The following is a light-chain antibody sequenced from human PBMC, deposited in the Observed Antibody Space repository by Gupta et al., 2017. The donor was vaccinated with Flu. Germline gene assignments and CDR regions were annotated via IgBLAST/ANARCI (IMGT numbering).Light chain of an antibody. J-gene: IGKJ2*03. CDR1: HGVSSSY. V-gene: IGKV3-20*01. Sequence: DIVLTQSPGTLSLSPGERATLSCRASHGVSSSYLAWYHQKPGQAPRLLLYSASTRATGIQDRLSGSGSGTDFTRTSRRMGPEDFETDYGQLYFSFGQGTKLEIK. CDR2: SAS. CDR3: QLYFS.